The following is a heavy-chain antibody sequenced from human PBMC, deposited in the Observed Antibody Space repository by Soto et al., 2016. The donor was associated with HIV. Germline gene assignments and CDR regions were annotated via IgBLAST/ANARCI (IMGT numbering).Heavy chain of an antibody. CDR2: INPNSGGT. Sequence: QVQLVQSGAEVRKPGASVKVSCKASGYTFTGYYMHWVRQAPGQGLEWMGWINPNSGGTNYAQKFQGRVTMTRDTSISTAYMELSRLRSDDTAVYYCARGVRSGWYGWHYYGMDVWGQGTTVTVSS. CDR3: ARGVRSGWYGWHYYGMDV. D-gene: IGHD6-19*01. J-gene: IGHJ6*02. V-gene: IGHV1-2*02. CDR1: GYTFTGYY.